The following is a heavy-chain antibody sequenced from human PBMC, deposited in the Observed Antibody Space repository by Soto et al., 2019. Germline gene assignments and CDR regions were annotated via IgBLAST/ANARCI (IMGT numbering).Heavy chain of an antibody. CDR3: ASSDYDILTTYCYYGMDV. Sequence: SVKVSCKASGGTFSSYAISWVRQAPGQGLEWMGGIIPIFGTANYAQKFQGRVTITADESTSTAYMELSSLRSEDTAVYYCASSDYDILTTYCYYGMDVWGQGTTVTVSS. V-gene: IGHV1-69*13. D-gene: IGHD3-9*01. CDR2: IIPIFGTA. CDR1: GGTFSSYA. J-gene: IGHJ6*02.